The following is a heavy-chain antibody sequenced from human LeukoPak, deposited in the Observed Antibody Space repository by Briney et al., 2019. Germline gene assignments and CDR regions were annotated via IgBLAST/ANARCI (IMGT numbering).Heavy chain of an antibody. V-gene: IGHV1-69*02. D-gene: IGHD2-2*02. Sequence: GASVKVSCKASGGTFSSYIITWVRQAPGQGLEWMGRILPILGIANYAQRFQGRVTITADKSTSTAYMELRSLRSDDTAVYYCARGLNYCSSTSCYTSPGYWGQGTLVTVSS. CDR1: GGTFSSYI. CDR3: ARGLNYCSSTSCYTSPGY. J-gene: IGHJ4*02. CDR2: ILPILGIA.